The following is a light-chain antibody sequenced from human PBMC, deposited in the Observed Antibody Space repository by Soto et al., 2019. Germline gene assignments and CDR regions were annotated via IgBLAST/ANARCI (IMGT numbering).Light chain of an antibody. CDR2: DVS. Sequence: QSVLNQPASVSGSPGQSITISCTGTSSDVGGYNYVSWYQQHPGKAPKLMIYDVSNRPSGVSNRFSGSKSGNTASLTISGLKAEDEADYYCSSYTSSSTRVFGTGTKLTV. CDR3: SSYTSSSTRV. J-gene: IGLJ1*01. CDR1: SSDVGGYNY. V-gene: IGLV2-14*01.